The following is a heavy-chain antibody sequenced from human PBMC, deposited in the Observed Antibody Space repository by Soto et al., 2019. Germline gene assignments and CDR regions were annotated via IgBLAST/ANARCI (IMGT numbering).Heavy chain of an antibody. CDR1: GGSFSGYY. Sequence: SETLSLTCAVYGGSFSGYYWTWIRQPPGTGLEWIGEINHSGSTNYNPSLKSRVTISVDTPKNQFSLKLTSVTAADTAVYYCARDKITGLFDYWGQGNLVTVSS. D-gene: IGHD2-8*02. CDR2: INHSGST. V-gene: IGHV4-34*01. CDR3: ARDKITGLFDY. J-gene: IGHJ4*02.